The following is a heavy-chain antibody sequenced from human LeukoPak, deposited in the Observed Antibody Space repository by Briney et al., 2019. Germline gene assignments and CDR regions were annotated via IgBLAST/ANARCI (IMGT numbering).Heavy chain of an antibody. CDR1: GLTFSNYS. Sequence: PGGSLRLSCAASGLTFSNYSMNWVRQAPGKGLEWVSYISTRSGTIYYTDSVKGRFTISRDNAKNSLYLQMNSLRDEDTAVYYCARDRGGYEFFDSWGQGILVTVSS. V-gene: IGHV3-48*02. D-gene: IGHD5-12*01. CDR3: ARDRGGYEFFDS. J-gene: IGHJ4*02. CDR2: ISTRSGTI.